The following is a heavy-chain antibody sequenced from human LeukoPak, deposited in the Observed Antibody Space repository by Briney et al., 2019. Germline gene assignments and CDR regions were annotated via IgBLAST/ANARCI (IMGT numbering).Heavy chain of an antibody. CDR3: ARASNTVIVDG. CDR2: IYTSGST. Sequence: PSETLSLTCTVSGGSISSGSYYWSWIRQPAGKGLEWIGRIYTSGSTNYNPSLKSRVTISVDTSKNQFSLKLSSVTAADTAVYYCARASNTVIVDGWGQGTLVTVSS. V-gene: IGHV4-61*02. D-gene: IGHD3-22*01. J-gene: IGHJ4*02. CDR1: GGSISSGSYY.